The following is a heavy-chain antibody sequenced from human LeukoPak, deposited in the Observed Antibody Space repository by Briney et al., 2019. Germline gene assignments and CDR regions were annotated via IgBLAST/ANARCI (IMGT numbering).Heavy chain of an antibody. CDR2: ISGNDGNT. CDR1: GFTVSSNY. Sequence: GGSLRLSCVASGFTVSSNYMSWVRQAPGRGLEWVSSISGNDGNTNYAGSVKGRFTISRDNSKNTLYLQMNSLRAEDTAVYYCAKGVFAMAWAPADYWGQGALVTVSS. J-gene: IGHJ4*02. D-gene: IGHD5-24*01. V-gene: IGHV3-23*01. CDR3: AKGVFAMAWAPADY.